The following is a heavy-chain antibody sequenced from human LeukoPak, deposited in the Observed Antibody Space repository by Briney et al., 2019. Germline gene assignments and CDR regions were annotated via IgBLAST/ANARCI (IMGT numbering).Heavy chain of an antibody. CDR2: IYYSGST. D-gene: IGHD3-22*01. Sequence: SETLSLTCTVSGGSISSYYWSWIRQPPGKGLEWIGYIYYSGSTNYNPSLKSRVTISLDTSRNQFSLKLSSVTAADTAVYYCARREINYYDSSGYYPNYFDYWGQGTLVTVSS. CDR3: ARREINYYDSSGYYPNYFDY. V-gene: IGHV4-59*12. J-gene: IGHJ4*02. CDR1: GGSISSYY.